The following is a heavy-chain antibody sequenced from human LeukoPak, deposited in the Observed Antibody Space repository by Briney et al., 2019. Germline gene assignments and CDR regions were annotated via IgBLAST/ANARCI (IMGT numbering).Heavy chain of an antibody. CDR1: GYTFTSYY. D-gene: IGHD1-26*01. CDR3: ARDLGATRGFDY. V-gene: IGHV1-46*01. CDR2: INPSGGST. J-gene: IGHJ4*02. Sequence: ASVKVSCKASGYTFTSYYMHWVRQAPGQGLEWMGIINPSGGSTSYAQKFQGRVTMTRDTSTSTVYMELSSLISEDTAVYYCARDLGATRGFDYWGQGTLVTVSS.